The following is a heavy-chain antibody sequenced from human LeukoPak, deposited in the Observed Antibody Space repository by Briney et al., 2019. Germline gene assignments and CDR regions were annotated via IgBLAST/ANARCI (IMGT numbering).Heavy chain of an antibody. D-gene: IGHD3-10*01. J-gene: IGHJ6*02. V-gene: IGHV3-30*01. CDR3: PRALYGSGIFYYYYGMDV. CDR1: GFTFSSYA. CDR2: ISYDGSNK. Sequence: PGGSLRLSCAASGFTFSSYAMHWVRQAPGKGLEWVAVISYDGSNKYYADSVKGRFTISRDNSKNTLYLQMNSLRAEDTAVYYCPRALYGSGIFYYYYGMDVWGQGTTVTVSS.